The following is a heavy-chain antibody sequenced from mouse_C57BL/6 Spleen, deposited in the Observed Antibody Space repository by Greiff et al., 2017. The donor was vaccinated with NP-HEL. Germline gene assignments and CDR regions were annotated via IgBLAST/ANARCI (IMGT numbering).Heavy chain of an antibody. CDR3: TREGGSTVVATDYYAMDY. V-gene: IGHV5-9-1*02. D-gene: IGHD1-1*01. J-gene: IGHJ4*01. Sequence: EVQVVESGEGLVKPGGSLKLSCAASGFTFSSYAMSWVRQTPEKRLEWVAYISSGGDYIYYADTVKGRFTISRDNARNTLYLQMSSLKSEDTAMYYCTREGGSTVVATDYYAMDYWGQGTSVTVSS. CDR2: ISSGGDYI. CDR1: GFTFSSYA.